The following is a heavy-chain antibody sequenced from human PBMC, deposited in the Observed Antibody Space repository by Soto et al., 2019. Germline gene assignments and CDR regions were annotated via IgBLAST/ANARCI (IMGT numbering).Heavy chain of an antibody. D-gene: IGHD3-3*01. J-gene: IGHJ4*02. CDR1: GDSVSSNSAA. Sequence: HSQTLSLTCAISGDSVSSNSAAWNWIRRSPSRGLEWLGRTYYRSKWYNDYAVSVKSRITINPDTSKNQFSLQLNSVTPEDTAVYYCASSRLRFLEWLSHPFDYWGQGTLVTVSS. CDR2: TYYRSKWYN. V-gene: IGHV6-1*01. CDR3: ASSRLRFLEWLSHPFDY.